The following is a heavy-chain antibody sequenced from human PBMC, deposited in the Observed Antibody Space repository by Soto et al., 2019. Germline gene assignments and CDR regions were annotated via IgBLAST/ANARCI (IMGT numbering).Heavy chain of an antibody. V-gene: IGHV3-15*01. CDR1: GFTFSNAW. CDR3: TSPDSSGSAPYYYYGMDV. Sequence: PGGSLRLSCAASGFTFSNAWMSWVRQAPGKGLEWVGRIKSKTDGGTTDYAAPVKGRFTISRDDSKNTLYLQMNSLKTEDTAVYYCTSPDSSGSAPYYYYGMDVWGQGTTVTV. CDR2: IKSKTDGGTT. J-gene: IGHJ6*02. D-gene: IGHD3-22*01.